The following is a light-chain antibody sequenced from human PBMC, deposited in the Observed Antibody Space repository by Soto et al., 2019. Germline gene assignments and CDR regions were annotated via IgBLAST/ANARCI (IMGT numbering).Light chain of an antibody. J-gene: IGLJ1*01. Sequence: QSVLTQPASVSGSPGQSITISCTGTSSDVGGYNYVSWYQQHPGKAPKLMIYDVSNRPSGVSNRFSGSKSGNTASLTISGLQAEDEADYYCSSYTSSSTLEVFGTGTKLTVI. CDR2: DVS. CDR1: SSDVGGYNY. V-gene: IGLV2-14*01. CDR3: SSYTSSSTLEV.